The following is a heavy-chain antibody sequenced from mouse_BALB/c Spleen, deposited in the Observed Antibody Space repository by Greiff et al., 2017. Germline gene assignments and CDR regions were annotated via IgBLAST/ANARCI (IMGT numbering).Heavy chain of an antibody. CDR1: GYTFTSYD. J-gene: IGHJ4*01. CDR2: IYPGDGST. Sequence: VQLLQSGPELVKPGAFVKISCTASGYTFTSYDINWVQQRPGQGLEWIGWIYPGDGSTKYNEKFKGKATLTADKSSSTAYMQLSSLTSENSAVYCCARRRPYYAMDYWGQGTSVTVSS. CDR3: ARRRPYYAMDY. V-gene: IGHV1S56*01.